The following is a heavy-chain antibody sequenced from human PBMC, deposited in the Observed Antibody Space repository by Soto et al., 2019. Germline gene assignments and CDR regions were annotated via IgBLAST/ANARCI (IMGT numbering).Heavy chain of an antibody. V-gene: IGHV1-18*01. D-gene: IGHD2-15*01. Sequence: QVQLVQSGAEVQKPGASVKVSCKASGYTFTSYGISCVRQAPGQGLEWMGWISAYNGNTNYAQKLQGRVTMTTDTSTSTAYMELRSLRSDDTAVYYCARVDCSGGSCYPTLFDYWGQGTLVTVSS. J-gene: IGHJ4*02. CDR1: GYTFTSYG. CDR3: ARVDCSGGSCYPTLFDY. CDR2: ISAYNGNT.